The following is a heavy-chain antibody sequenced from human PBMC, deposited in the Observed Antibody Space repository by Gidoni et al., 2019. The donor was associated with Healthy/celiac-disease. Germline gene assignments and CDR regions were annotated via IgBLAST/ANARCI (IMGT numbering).Heavy chain of an antibody. Sequence: EVQLVESGGGLVQPGGSLRLSCAASGFTFSSDWMSWVRQAPGKGLECVANIKQDGSDKSYVDSVKGRFTISRDNAKNSLYLQMNSLRAEDTAVYYCARAGSGYEDYWGQGTLVTVSS. CDR3: ARAGSGYEDY. J-gene: IGHJ4*02. D-gene: IGHD5-12*01. V-gene: IGHV3-7*01. CDR1: GFTFSSDW. CDR2: IKQDGSDK.